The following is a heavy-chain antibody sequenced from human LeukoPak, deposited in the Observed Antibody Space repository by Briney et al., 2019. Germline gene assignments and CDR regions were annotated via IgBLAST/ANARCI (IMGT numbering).Heavy chain of an antibody. V-gene: IGHV3-74*01. CDR3: ATKQWLAPPPDS. CDR1: GFTFSKYW. D-gene: IGHD6-19*01. CDR2: INTDGTVT. J-gene: IGHJ4*02. Sequence: GGSLRLSCAASGFTFSKYWMLWVRQAPGKGLERVSRINTDGTVTTYADSVKGRFTVSRDNADNTMFLQMNSVRDEDTAVYYWATKQWLAPPPDSWGQGTPVTVSS.